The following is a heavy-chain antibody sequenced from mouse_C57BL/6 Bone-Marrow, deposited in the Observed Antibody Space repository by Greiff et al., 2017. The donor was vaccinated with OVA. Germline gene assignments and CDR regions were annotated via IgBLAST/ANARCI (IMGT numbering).Heavy chain of an antibody. D-gene: IGHD1-1*01. J-gene: IGHJ4*01. V-gene: IGHV5-4*01. Sequence: EVKLVESGGGLVKPGGSLKLSCAASGFTFSSYAMSWVRQTPEKRLEWVATISDGGSYTYYPDNVKGRFTISRDNAKNNLYLQMSHLKSDDTAMYYCAREGSSSYGAMDYWGQGTSVTVSS. CDR2: ISDGGSYT. CDR3: AREGSSSYGAMDY. CDR1: GFTFSSYA.